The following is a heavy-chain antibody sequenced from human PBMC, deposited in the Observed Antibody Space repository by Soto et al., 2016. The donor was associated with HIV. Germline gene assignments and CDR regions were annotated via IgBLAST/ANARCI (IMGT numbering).Heavy chain of an antibody. V-gene: IGHV3-9*01. CDR3: VKDNSGWYYFDY. J-gene: IGHJ4*02. Sequence: EVQLVESGGGLVQPGRSLRLSCAASGFTFDAYAMHWVRQAPGKGLERVSGISWNSGNRGYADSVKGRFTISRDNAKNSLYLQMNSLRPEDTAFYYCVKDNSGWYYFDYWGQGTLVTVSS. CDR1: GFTFDAYA. CDR2: ISWNSGNR. D-gene: IGHD6-19*01.